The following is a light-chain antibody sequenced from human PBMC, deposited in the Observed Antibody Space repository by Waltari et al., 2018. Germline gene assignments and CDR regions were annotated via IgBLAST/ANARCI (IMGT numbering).Light chain of an antibody. J-gene: IGLJ1*01. CDR3: CSYTGSSTSYG. V-gene: IGLV2-23*01. CDR2: EAT. CDR1: STDLACYNL. Sequence: QSALSQPASVSGSPGQSLTITCTGASTDLACYNLVARYQHHPNRAPKLIIYEATKRPSGISHRFSGAKSGATASLRISGLQADDEADYYCCSYTGSSTSYGCGGGTKVTVL.